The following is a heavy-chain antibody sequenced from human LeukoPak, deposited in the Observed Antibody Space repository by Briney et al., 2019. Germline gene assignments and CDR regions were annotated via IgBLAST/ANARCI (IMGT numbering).Heavy chain of an antibody. CDR3: ARAARQGFTMIVVPFFYFDL. D-gene: IGHD3-22*01. Sequence: PSQTLSLTCTVSGGSISSGASDWGWIRQHPKRGLEWVGYINHSGSTYYNQSLGSRVTMSVDTSKNRFSLKLSSVTAADSAVYYCARAARQGFTMIVVPFFYFDLWGRGTLVTVSS. J-gene: IGHJ2*01. CDR1: GGSISSGASD. CDR2: INHSGST. V-gene: IGHV4-31*03.